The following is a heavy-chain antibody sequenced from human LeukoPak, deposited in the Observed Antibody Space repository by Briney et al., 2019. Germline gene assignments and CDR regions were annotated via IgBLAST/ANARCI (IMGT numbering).Heavy chain of an antibody. CDR3: AVTYDYDSSGYYPFDY. Sequence: GGSLRLSCGASGFSFSRYVMHWVRQAPGKGLEYVSGISNNGGSTHYATSVKGRFTISRDNSKKMLYLQMGSLRPEDTALYYCAVTYDYDSSGYYPFDYWGQGTLVTVSS. CDR1: GFSFSRYV. J-gene: IGHJ4*02. D-gene: IGHD3-22*01. V-gene: IGHV3-64*01. CDR2: ISNNGGST.